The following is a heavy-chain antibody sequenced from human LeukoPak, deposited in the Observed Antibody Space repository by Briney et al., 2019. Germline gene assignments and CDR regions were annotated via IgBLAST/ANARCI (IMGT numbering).Heavy chain of an antibody. CDR3: ARVGAGYCSGGSCYSMLVLDY. V-gene: IGHV4-59*12. J-gene: IGHJ4*02. CDR2: IYYSGST. D-gene: IGHD2-15*01. CDR1: GGSISSCY. Sequence: PSETLSLTCTVSGGSISSCYWSWIRQPPGKGLEWIGYIYYSGSTNYNPSLKSRVTISVDTSKNQFSLKLGSVTAADTAVYYCARVGAGYCSGGSCYSMLVLDYWGQGTLVTVSS.